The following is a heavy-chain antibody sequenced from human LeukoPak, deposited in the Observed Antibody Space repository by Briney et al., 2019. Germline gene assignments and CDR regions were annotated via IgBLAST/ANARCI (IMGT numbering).Heavy chain of an antibody. CDR1: GGSISSGSYY. CDR2: IYASGST. J-gene: IGHJ6*03. V-gene: IGHV4-61*02. Sequence: SETLSLTCTVSGGSISSGSYYWSWIRQPAGKGLEWIGRIYASGSTNYNPSLKSRVTISVDTSKNQLSLKLSSVTAADTAVYYCAREMTTVSLVYYYYYMDVWGKGTAVTVSS. CDR3: AREMTTVSLVYYYYYMDV. D-gene: IGHD4-11*01.